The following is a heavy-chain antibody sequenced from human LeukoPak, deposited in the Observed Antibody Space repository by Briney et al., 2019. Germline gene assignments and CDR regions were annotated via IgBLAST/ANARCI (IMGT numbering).Heavy chain of an antibody. CDR3: ARQFHGSGYVDDL. Sequence: SETLSLTCTVSGGSISSGGYYWSWIRQHPGKGLEWIGYIYYSGSTHYNPSLKNRVTMSVDTSKNQFSLKLSAVTAADTAVYYCARQFHGSGYVDDLWGQGTLVTVSS. V-gene: IGHV4-39*01. J-gene: IGHJ5*02. D-gene: IGHD5-12*01. CDR2: IYYSGST. CDR1: GGSISSGGYY.